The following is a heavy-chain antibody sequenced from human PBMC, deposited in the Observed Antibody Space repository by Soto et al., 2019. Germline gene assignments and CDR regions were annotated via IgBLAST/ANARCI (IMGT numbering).Heavy chain of an antibody. CDR1: GGSFSGYY. V-gene: IGHV4-34*01. Sequence: DTLSLTCAVYGGSFSGYYWSWIRQPPGKGLEWIGEINHSGSTNYNPSLKSRVTISVDTSKNQFSLKLSSVTAADTAVYYCARDQGNYGMDVWGQGTTVTVSS. J-gene: IGHJ6*02. CDR3: ARDQGNYGMDV. CDR2: INHSGST.